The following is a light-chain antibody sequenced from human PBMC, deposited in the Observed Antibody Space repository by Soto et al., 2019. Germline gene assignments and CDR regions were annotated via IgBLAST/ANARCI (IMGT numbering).Light chain of an antibody. CDR1: QSVSSNY. CDR2: GAS. Sequence: EIVLTQSPGTLSLSPGERATFSCRASQSVSSNYLAWYQQKPGQAPRLLIYGASSRATGIPDRFSGSGSGTEFNLTISSLQSEDFGVYYCQQYNNWPRATFGGGTKVDI. V-gene: IGKV3-20*01. J-gene: IGKJ4*01. CDR3: QQYNNWPRAT.